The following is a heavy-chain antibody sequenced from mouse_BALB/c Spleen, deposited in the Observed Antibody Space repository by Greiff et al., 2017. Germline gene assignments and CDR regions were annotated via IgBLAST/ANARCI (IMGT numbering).Heavy chain of an antibody. CDR1: GYTFTSYW. J-gene: IGHJ2*01. D-gene: IGHD2-10*02. CDR2: INPSTGYT. V-gene: IGHV1-7*01. CDR3: ARDKYGNY. Sequence: VKLQESGAELAKPGASVKMSCKASGYTFTSYWMHWVKQRPGQGLEWIGYINPSTGYTEYNQKFKDKATLTADKSSSTAYMQLSSLTSEDSAVYYCARDKYGNYWGQGTTLTVSS.